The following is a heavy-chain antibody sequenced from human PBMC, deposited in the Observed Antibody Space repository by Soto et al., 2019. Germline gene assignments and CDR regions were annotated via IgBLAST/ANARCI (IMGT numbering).Heavy chain of an antibody. CDR2: IYYTGRT. D-gene: IGHD1-7*01. V-gene: IGHV4-61*01. CDR3: AREGVRNYAQGSFPTWFDS. CDR1: GGSVSTGYYY. Sequence: QVQLQEAGPGLVRPSETLSLTCTVSGGSVSTGYYYWNWIRQSPGKGLEWIGYIYYTGRTNYNPSLKSRVTLSVDTSKNQFSLELTSVTTADTEVYYCAREGVRNYAQGSFPTWFDSWGQGALVTVSS. J-gene: IGHJ5*02.